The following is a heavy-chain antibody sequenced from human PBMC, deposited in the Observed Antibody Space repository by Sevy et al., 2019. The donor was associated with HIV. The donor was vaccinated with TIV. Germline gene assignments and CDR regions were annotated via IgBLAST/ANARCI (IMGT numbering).Heavy chain of an antibody. CDR2: TIPRPGIA. J-gene: IGHJ4*02. V-gene: IGHV1-69*10. Sequence: ASVKVSCMASGGSLNNYGMNWVRQAPGQGLEWMGGTIPRPGIANYAPNFRDRVPISAEASMNTIYLELRRLKFEETGVYFCASVRPCGGDCYYFDSWGQGTLVTVSS. CDR3: ASVRPCGGDCYYFDS. CDR1: GGSLNNYG. D-gene: IGHD2-21*02.